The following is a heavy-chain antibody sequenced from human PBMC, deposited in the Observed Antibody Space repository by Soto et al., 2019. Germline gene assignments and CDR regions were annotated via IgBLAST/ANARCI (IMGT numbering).Heavy chain of an antibody. J-gene: IGHJ6*02. D-gene: IGHD5-12*01. CDR2: IIPIFGTA. Sequence: SVKVSCKASGGTFSSYAISWVRQAPGQGLEWMGGIIPIFGTANYAQKFQGRVTITADESTSTAYMELSSLRSEDTAVYYCAREISLGGGYQIHYGMDVWGQGTTVTSP. CDR3: AREISLGGGYQIHYGMDV. V-gene: IGHV1-69*13. CDR1: GGTFSSYA.